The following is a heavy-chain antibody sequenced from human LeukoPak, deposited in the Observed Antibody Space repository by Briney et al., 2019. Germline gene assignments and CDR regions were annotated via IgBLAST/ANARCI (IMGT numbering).Heavy chain of an antibody. CDR3: ARVVGQWLEVH. CDR1: GYNFLSHD. Sequence: ASVKVSCKASGYNFLSHDINWVRQAAGQGPEWMGYMSPNSGKTRYAQQFQGRVSMTSDASITTAYMELSSLMSGDTAVYYCARVVGQWLEVHWGQGTQVTVSS. CDR2: MSPNSGKT. V-gene: IGHV1-8*01. J-gene: IGHJ4*02. D-gene: IGHD6-19*01.